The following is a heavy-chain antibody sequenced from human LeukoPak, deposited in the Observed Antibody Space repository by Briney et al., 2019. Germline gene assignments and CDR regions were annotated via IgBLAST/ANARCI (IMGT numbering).Heavy chain of an antibody. D-gene: IGHD3-3*01. CDR3: TGSGYSMGNYFDY. Sequence: SETLSLTCTVSGGSMKNYYWHWIRQPPGKGLEWIGHVHSTGSTNYNPSLKSRVTISVDTSKNQFSLKLSSVTAADTAVYYCTGSGYSMGNYFDYWGQGTLVTVSS. CDR2: VHSTGST. V-gene: IGHV4-59*08. CDR1: GGSMKNYY. J-gene: IGHJ4*02.